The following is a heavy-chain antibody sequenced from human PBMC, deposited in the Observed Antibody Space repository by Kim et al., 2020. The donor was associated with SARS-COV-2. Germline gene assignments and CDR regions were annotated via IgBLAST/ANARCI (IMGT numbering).Heavy chain of an antibody. CDR2: INPSGGST. Sequence: ASVKVCKASGYTFTSYYMHWVRQAPGQGLEWMGIINPSGGSTSYAQKFQGRVTMTRDTSTSTVYMELSSLRSEDTAVYYCAREASYGDSFDYWGQGTLVT. CDR3: AREASYGDSFDY. J-gene: IGHJ4*02. CDR1: GYTFTSYY. V-gene: IGHV1-46*01. D-gene: IGHD4-17*01.